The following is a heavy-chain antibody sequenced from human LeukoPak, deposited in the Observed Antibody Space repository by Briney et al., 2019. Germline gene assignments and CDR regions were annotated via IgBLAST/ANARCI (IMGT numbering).Heavy chain of an antibody. D-gene: IGHD6-19*01. V-gene: IGHV3-48*03. CDR1: GFTFSSYE. CDR2: ISSSGSTI. CDR3: ARETVAGTFYYGMDV. J-gene: IGHJ6*02. Sequence: RPGGSLRLSCAASGFTFSSYEMNWVRQAPGKGLEWVSYISSSGSTIYYADSVKGRFTISRDNAKNSLYLQMNSLRAEDTAVYYCARETVAGTFYYGMDVWGQGTTVTVSS.